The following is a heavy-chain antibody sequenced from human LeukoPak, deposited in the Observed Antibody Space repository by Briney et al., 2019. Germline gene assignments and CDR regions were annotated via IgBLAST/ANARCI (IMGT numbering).Heavy chain of an antibody. Sequence: GGSLRLSCAASGFTFDDYGMSWVRQAPGKGLEWVSGINWNGGSTGYADSVKGRFTISRDNAKNSLYLQMNSLRAEDTALYYCAREGGEEYCDSSGGAFDIWGQGTMVTVSS. J-gene: IGHJ3*02. CDR1: GFTFDDYG. CDR3: AREGGEEYCDSSGGAFDI. CDR2: INWNGGST. V-gene: IGHV3-20*04. D-gene: IGHD3-22*01.